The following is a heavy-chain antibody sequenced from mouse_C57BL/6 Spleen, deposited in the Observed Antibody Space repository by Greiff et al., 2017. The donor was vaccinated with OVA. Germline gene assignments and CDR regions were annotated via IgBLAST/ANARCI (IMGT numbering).Heavy chain of an antibody. D-gene: IGHD1-1*01. CDR2: ISDGGSYT. Sequence: DVQLVESGGGLVKPGGSLKLSCAASGFTFSSYAMSWVRQTPEKRLEWVATISDGGSYTYYPDNVKGRFTISRDNAKNNLYLQMSHLKSEDTAMYYCARDEGVGFHFDYWGQGTTLTVSS. CDR3: ARDEGVGFHFDY. V-gene: IGHV5-4*01. J-gene: IGHJ2*01. CDR1: GFTFSSYA.